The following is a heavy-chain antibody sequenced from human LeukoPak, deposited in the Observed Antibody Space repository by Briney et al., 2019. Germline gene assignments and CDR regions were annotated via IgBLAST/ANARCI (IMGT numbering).Heavy chain of an antibody. CDR1: GFTFSSYA. CDR3: AKDQVVWGSWYYFDY. CDR2: ISGSGGST. D-gene: IGHD6-13*01. J-gene: IGHJ4*02. V-gene: IGHV3-23*01. Sequence: GGSLRLSCAASGFTFSSYAMSWVRQAPGKGLEWVSAISGSGGSTYYADSVKGRFTISRDNSKNTLYLQMNSLRAEDTAVYYCAKDQVVWGSWYYFDYWGQGTLVTVSS.